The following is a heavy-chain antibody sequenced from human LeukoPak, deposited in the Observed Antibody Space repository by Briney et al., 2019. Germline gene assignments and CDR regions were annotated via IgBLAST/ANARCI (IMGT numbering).Heavy chain of an antibody. CDR1: GGSISIGDYY. CDR2: IYYSGST. J-gene: IGHJ5*02. V-gene: IGHV4-30-4*01. D-gene: IGHD3-10*01. CDR3: AREIGDYYGSGRSRTPDNWFDP. Sequence: SETLSLTCTVSGGSISIGDYYWSSIRQPPGKGLEWIGYIYYSGSTYYNPSLKSRVTISVDTSKNQFSLKLSSVTAADTAVYYCAREIGDYYGSGRSRTPDNWFDPWGQGTLVTVSS.